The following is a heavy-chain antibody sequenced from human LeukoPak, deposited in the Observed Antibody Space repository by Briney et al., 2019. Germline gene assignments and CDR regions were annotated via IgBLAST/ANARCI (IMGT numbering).Heavy chain of an antibody. V-gene: IGHV4-34*01. CDR2: INHSGST. Sequence: SATLSLTCAVYGGSFSGYYWSWIRQPPGKGLEWIGEINHSGSTNYNPSLKSRVTISVDTSKNQFSLKLSSVTAADTAVYYCASPAVPDSSGSQLHHFDYWGQGTLVTVSS. CDR3: ASPAVPDSSGSQLHHFDY. CDR1: GGSFSGYY. J-gene: IGHJ4*02. D-gene: IGHD3-22*01.